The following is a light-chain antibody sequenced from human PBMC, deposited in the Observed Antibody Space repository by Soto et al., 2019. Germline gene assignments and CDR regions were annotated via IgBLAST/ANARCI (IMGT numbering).Light chain of an antibody. V-gene: IGKV1-9*01. CDR3: QQLYGYPLT. Sequence: IQLTQAPSSLSATVGDRVTITCRASQDISRALAWYQQKPGKAPNLLISPASNLQSGVPSRFSGSGSGTDFTLTINGLQPEDFATYWCQQLYGYPLTFGGGSKVEIK. CDR2: PAS. CDR1: QDISRA. J-gene: IGKJ4*01.